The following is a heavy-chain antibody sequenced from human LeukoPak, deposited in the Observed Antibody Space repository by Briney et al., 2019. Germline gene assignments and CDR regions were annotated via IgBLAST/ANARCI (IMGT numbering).Heavy chain of an antibody. V-gene: IGHV4-34*01. CDR3: ARGGPYYYDRAGDAFDI. J-gene: IGHJ3*02. D-gene: IGHD3-22*01. CDR2: INHSGST. CDR1: GGSFSGYY. Sequence: PSETLPLTCAVYGGSFSGYYWSWIRQPPGKGLEWIGEINHSGSTNYNPSLKSRVTISVDRSKNQFSLKLSSVTAADTAVYYCARGGPYYYDRAGDAFDIWGQGTMVTVSS.